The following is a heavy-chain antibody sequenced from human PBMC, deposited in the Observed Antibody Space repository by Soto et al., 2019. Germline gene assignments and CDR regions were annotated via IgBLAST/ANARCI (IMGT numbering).Heavy chain of an antibody. CDR3: ARDTVLTGMFDF. CDR1: GGSIGSYH. Sequence: SETLSLTCTVSGGSIGSYHWSWVRQPPGKGLEWIASVYYTGTTNYNPSLGSRVTISIDAPENQISLKLTSVTAADTAFYYCARDTVLTGMFDFWGQGTLVTVSS. D-gene: IGHD4-17*01. J-gene: IGHJ4*02. V-gene: IGHV4-59*01. CDR2: VYYTGTT.